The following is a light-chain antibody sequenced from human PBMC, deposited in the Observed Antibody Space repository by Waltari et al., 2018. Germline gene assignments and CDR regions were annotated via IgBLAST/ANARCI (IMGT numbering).Light chain of an antibody. CDR3: LQYYDIPRT. V-gene: IGKV4-1*01. CDR2: WAS. Sequence: DIVMTQSPDSLAVSLGERATINCKSSQSVLYSSNHKNYLAWYQQKPGQPPKLLIYWASTRESGVPDRFSGSGSWTDFTLTISSLQAEDVAVYYCLQYYDIPRTFGQGTKVEIK. J-gene: IGKJ1*01. CDR1: QSVLYSSNHKNY.